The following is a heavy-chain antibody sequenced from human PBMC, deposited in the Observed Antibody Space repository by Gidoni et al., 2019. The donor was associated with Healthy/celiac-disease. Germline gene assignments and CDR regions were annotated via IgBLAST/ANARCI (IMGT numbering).Heavy chain of an antibody. CDR3: AKDLGGGVGASFDY. J-gene: IGHJ4*02. CDR2: ISGSGGST. CDR1: GFTFSSYA. D-gene: IGHD1-26*01. Sequence: EVQLLESGGGLVQPGGSLRLSCAASGFTFSSYAMSWVRQAPGKGLEWVSAISGSGGSTYYADSVEGRFTISSDNSKDTLYLQMNSLRAEDTAVYYCAKDLGGGVGASFDYWGQGTLVTVSS. V-gene: IGHV3-23*01.